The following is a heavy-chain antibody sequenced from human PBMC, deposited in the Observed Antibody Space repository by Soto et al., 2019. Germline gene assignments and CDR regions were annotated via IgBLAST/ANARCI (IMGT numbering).Heavy chain of an antibody. CDR2: IYYSGST. J-gene: IGHJ5*02. V-gene: IGHV4-39*01. Sequence: SETLSLTCTVSGGSISSSSYYWGWIRQPPGKGLEWIGSIYYSGSTYYNPSLKSRVTISVDTSKNQFSLKLSSVTAADTAVYYCASWAELIKKSRFDPWGQGTLVTVS. CDR3: ASWAELIKKSRFDP. D-gene: IGHD3-16*01. CDR1: GGSISSSSYY.